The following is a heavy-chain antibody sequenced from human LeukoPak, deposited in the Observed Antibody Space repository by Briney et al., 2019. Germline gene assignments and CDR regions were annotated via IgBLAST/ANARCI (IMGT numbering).Heavy chain of an antibody. D-gene: IGHD3-10*01. J-gene: IGHJ4*02. CDR1: GFIFRTYA. Sequence: LPGGSLRLSCAASGFIFRTYAMNWVRQAPGKGLEWVAFIFYNGTDKYADSVKGRFTISRDNSKNTLYLEMNRLRPEDTALYYCAKAGASGSGPIDSWGQGTPVTVSS. CDR2: IFYNGTDK. V-gene: IGHV3-30*02. CDR3: AKAGASGSGPIDS.